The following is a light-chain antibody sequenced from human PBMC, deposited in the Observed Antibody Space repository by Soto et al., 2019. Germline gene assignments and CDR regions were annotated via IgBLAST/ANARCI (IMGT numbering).Light chain of an antibody. CDR1: SRDVGGYNY. V-gene: IGLV2-14*01. CDR3: SSYTSSSTRV. CDR2: DVS. Sequence: QSALTQPASVSGSPGQSITISCTGTSRDVGGYNYVSWYQQHPGKAPKLMIYDVSNRPSGVSNRFSGSKSGNTASLTISGLQAEDEADYYCSSYTSSSTRVFGGGTKLTV. J-gene: IGLJ2*01.